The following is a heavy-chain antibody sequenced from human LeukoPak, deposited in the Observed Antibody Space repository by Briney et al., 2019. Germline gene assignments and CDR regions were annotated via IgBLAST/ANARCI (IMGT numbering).Heavy chain of an antibody. CDR3: ARDSNDFWSGYYPSYWYFDL. J-gene: IGHJ2*01. V-gene: IGHV4-59*01. D-gene: IGHD3-3*01. Sequence: KSSETLSLTCTVSGGSISSYYWSWIRQPPGKGLEWIGYIYYSGSTNYNPSLKSRVTISVDTSKNQFSLKLSSVTAADTAVYYCARDSNDFWSGYYPSYWYFDLWGRGTLVTVSS. CDR1: GGSISSYY. CDR2: IYYSGST.